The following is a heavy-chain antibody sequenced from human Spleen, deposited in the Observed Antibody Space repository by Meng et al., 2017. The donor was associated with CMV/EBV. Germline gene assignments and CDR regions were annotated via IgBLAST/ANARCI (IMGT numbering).Heavy chain of an antibody. CDR1: GTFSGQT. CDR2: ITPIVGTV. J-gene: IGHJ4*02. Sequence: GTFSGQTISWVRQAPGQGLEWMGRITPIVGTVKYAEKFQGRVTITADKSTSIVYMEVSSLRSEDTAVYYCANEANYYGSGGDYFDYWGQGTLVTVSS. V-gene: IGHV1-69*08. CDR3: ANEANYYGSGGDYFDY. D-gene: IGHD3-10*01.